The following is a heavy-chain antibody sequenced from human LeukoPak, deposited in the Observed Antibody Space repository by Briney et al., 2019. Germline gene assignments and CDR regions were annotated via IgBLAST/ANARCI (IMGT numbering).Heavy chain of an antibody. CDR3: ARDATVGVPGTLYFDH. CDR1: GLSFSTYE. V-gene: IGHV3-48*03. D-gene: IGHD6-19*01. CDR2: IDATSGTI. J-gene: IGHJ4*02. Sequence: GGSLRLSCAASGLSFSTYEMNWVRQAPGKGLEWVSYIDATSGTIHYGDSVKGRFTISRDNAKNSLYLQMNSLRVEDTAVYYCARDATVGVPGTLYFDHWGQGILVTVSS.